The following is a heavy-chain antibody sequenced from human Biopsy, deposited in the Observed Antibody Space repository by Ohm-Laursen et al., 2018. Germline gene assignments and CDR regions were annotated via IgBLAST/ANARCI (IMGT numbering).Heavy chain of an antibody. CDR3: ARGRRTSGWPYFAN. CDR2: IYDRGSTA. D-gene: IGHD6-19*01. CDR1: GDSVSSGSFY. V-gene: IGHV4-61*01. Sequence: PSETLSLTCTVSGDSVSSGSFYWTWIRQPPGQGLEYIGYIYDRGSTANYNPSLESRVTMSVDTSKNQFSLKLSSVIAADTAVYYCARGRRTSGWPYFANWGQGTLVIVSS. J-gene: IGHJ4*02.